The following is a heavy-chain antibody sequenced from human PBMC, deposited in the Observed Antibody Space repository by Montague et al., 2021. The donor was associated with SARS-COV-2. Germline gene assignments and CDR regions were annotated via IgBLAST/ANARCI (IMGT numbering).Heavy chain of an antibody. J-gene: IGHJ4*02. CDR1: GDSVSRPGSR. CDR2: PYYSSKRHT. Sequence: CAISGDSVSRPGSRWEGITPSPSTHQQLVCRPYYSSKRHTDYAVSVEGRLAIDADTSKNQFSLQLHSVTPDDSAVYYCASCWTMFVWGQGTLVTVSS. D-gene: IGHD3-10*02. CDR3: ASCWTMFV. V-gene: IGHV6-1*01.